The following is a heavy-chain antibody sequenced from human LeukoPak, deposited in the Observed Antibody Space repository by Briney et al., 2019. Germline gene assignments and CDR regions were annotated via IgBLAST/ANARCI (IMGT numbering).Heavy chain of an antibody. J-gene: IGHJ4*02. CDR1: GFTFSSYW. D-gene: IGHD1-7*01. CDR3: ASEAGTKGAYYFDY. V-gene: IGHV3-7*01. CDR2: IKQDGSDK. Sequence: PGGSLRLSCAASGFTFSSYWMHWVRQAPGKVLEWVADIKQDGSDKYYADSVKGRFTISRDNAKNTLYLQMNSLRAEDTAVYYCASEAGTKGAYYFDYWGQGTLVTVSS.